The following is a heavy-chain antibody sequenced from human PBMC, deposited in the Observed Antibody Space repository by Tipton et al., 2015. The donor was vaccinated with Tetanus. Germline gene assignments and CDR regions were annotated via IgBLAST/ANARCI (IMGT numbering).Heavy chain of an antibody. CDR2: IYISGST. Sequence: TLSLTCNVSGGSLSSRYWSWIRQTAGKRLEWIGRIYISGSTDYNPSLKTRVSMSVGTSKNQFSLKLSSVTASDTAVYYCARDTLLVYYGSGSYYRANWFDPWGQGTLVTVSS. V-gene: IGHV4-4*07. CDR1: GGSLSSRY. CDR3: ARDTLLVYYGSGSYYRANWFDP. D-gene: IGHD3-10*01. J-gene: IGHJ5*02.